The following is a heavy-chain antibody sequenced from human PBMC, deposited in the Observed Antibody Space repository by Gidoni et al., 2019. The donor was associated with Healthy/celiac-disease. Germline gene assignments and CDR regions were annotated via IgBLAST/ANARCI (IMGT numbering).Heavy chain of an antibody. D-gene: IGHD3-22*01. Sequence: EVPLVESGGGLVQPRMSLRLSCAASGFTFADYAMNWVRQAPGKGLEWGSGISWNSGSIGYADSVKGRFTISRDNAKNSLYLQMNSLRAEDTALYYCAKDRTDYYDSSGYIDNWGQGTLVTVSS. CDR3: AKDRTDYYDSSGYIDN. CDR2: ISWNSGSI. V-gene: IGHV3-9*01. CDR1: GFTFADYA. J-gene: IGHJ4*02.